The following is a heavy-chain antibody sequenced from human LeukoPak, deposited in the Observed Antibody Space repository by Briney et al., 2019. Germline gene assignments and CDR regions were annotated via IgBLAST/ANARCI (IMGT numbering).Heavy chain of an antibody. J-gene: IGHJ4*02. Sequence: SETLSLTCTVSGGSISSSSYYWGWIRQPPGKGLEWIGSIYYSGSTYYNPSLKSRVTISVDTSKNQFSLKLSSVTAADTAVYYCARGSDTYYYGSGSYYRPGQFDYWGQGTLVTVSS. V-gene: IGHV4-39*07. D-gene: IGHD3-10*01. CDR3: ARGSDTYYYGSGSYYRPGQFDY. CDR1: GGSISSSSYY. CDR2: IYYSGST.